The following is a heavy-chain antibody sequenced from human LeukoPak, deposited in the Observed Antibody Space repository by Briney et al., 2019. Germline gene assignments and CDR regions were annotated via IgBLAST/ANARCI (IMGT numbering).Heavy chain of an antibody. CDR2: ISSSSSYI. J-gene: IGHJ4*02. CDR3: AREAGAARPFDY. CDR1: GFTFSSYS. Sequence: TGGSLRLSCAASGFTFSSYSMNWVRQAPGKGLEWVSSISSSSSYIYYADSVKGRFTISRDNAKNSLYLQMNSLRAEDTAVYYCAREAGAARPFDYWGQGTLVTVSS. D-gene: IGHD6-6*01. V-gene: IGHV3-21*01.